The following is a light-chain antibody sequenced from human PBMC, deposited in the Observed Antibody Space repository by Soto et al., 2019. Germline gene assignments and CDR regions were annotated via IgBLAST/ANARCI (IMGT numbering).Light chain of an antibody. CDR2: GNN. Sequence: QSVLTQPPSVSGAPGQRVTISCIGAGYDVHWYQQRPGTAPKVLIYGNNNRPSGVPDRFYGPKAGTSASQALTGIQAEDQADYYSQSYARSLSGWLFGERTELTVL. J-gene: IGLJ3*02. CDR3: QSYARSLSGWL. CDR1: GAGYD. V-gene: IGLV1-40*01.